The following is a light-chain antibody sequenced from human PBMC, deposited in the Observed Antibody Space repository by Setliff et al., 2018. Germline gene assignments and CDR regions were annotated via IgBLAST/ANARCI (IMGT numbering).Light chain of an antibody. CDR1: SSDVGSYDL. J-gene: IGLJ1*01. CDR2: GVS. V-gene: IGLV2-14*03. Sequence: VLTQPASVSGSPGQSITISCSGTSSDVGSYDLVSWYQQHPGKAPKLIIYGVSNRPSGVSSRFSGSKSGNTASLTISGLQTEDEADYYCTAYTSGTTYVFGTGTKVTVL. CDR3: TAYTSGTTYV.